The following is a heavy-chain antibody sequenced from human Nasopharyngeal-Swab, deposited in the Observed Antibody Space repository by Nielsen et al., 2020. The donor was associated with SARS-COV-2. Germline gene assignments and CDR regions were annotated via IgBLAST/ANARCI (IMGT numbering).Heavy chain of an antibody. CDR3: ARGRGTIFGVVIINGYFQH. Sequence: PGKGLEWIGEINHSGSTNYNPSLKSRVTISVDTSKNQFSPKLSSVTAADTAVYYCARGRGTIFGVVIINGYFQHWGQGTLVTVSS. J-gene: IGHJ1*01. D-gene: IGHD3-3*01. CDR2: INHSGST. V-gene: IGHV4-34*01.